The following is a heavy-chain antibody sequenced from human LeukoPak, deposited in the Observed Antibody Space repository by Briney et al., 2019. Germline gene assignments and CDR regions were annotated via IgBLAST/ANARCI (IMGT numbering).Heavy chain of an antibody. CDR1: GFIFSNYA. CDR2: ISASGDTT. CDR3: ARDQPVQIGLFDY. Sequence: PGGSLRLSCAASGFIFSNYAMVWVRQAPGKGLEWISVISASGDTTYYADSVKGRFTISRDNSKNTLYLQINSLRAEDTAVYYCARDQPVQIGLFDYWGQGTLVTVSS. V-gene: IGHV3-23*01. J-gene: IGHJ4*02. D-gene: IGHD1-1*01.